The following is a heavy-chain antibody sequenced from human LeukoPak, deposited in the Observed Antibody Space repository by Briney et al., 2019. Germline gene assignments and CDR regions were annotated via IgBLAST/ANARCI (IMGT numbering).Heavy chain of an antibody. J-gene: IGHJ4*02. CDR2: IYYSGST. Sequence: SETLSLTCTVSGGSISSSSYYWGWIRQPPGKGLEWIGSIYYSGSTYYNPSLKSRVTISVDTSKNQFSLKLSSVTAADTAVYYCARRLSRGKSYYYDSSGYFPFDYWGQGTLVTVSS. CDR3: ARRLSRGKSYYYDSSGYFPFDY. D-gene: IGHD3-22*01. V-gene: IGHV4-39*01. CDR1: GGSISSSSYY.